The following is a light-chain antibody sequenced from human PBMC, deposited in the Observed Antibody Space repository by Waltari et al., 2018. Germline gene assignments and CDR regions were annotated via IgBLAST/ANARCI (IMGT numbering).Light chain of an antibody. CDR1: QSVSSSY. V-gene: IGKV3D-20*01. CDR3: QQYGSSPQGIT. J-gene: IGKJ5*01. CDR2: EAS. Sequence: EIVLTQSPATLSLSPGERATLSCGASQSVSSSYLDWYQQKPGLAPRLLSYEASSTATGIPDRFSGSGSGTDFTLTISRLEPEDFAVYYCQQYGSSPQGITFGQGTRLEIK.